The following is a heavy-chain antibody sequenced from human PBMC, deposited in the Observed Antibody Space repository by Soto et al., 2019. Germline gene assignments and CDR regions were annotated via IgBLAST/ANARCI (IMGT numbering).Heavy chain of an antibody. CDR2: IIPIFGTA. V-gene: IGHV1-69*13. Sequence: SVKVSCKASGGTFSSYAISWVRQAPGQGLEWMGGIIPIFGTANYAQKFQGRVTITADESTSTAYMELSSLRSEDTAVYYCARGSWDCSSTSCIGGWFDPWGQGTLVTVSS. D-gene: IGHD2-2*01. J-gene: IGHJ5*02. CDR3: ARGSWDCSSTSCIGGWFDP. CDR1: GGTFSSYA.